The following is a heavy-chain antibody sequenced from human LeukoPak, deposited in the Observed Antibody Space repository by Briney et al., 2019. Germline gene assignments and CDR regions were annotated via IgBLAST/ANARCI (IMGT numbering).Heavy chain of an antibody. Sequence: ASVKVSCKVSGYTLTELSMHWVRQAPGKGLEWMGGFDPEDGETIYAQKFQGRVTITADKSTSTAYMELSSLRSEDTAVYYCLGDNWFDPWGQGTLVTVSS. J-gene: IGHJ5*02. CDR3: LGDNWFDP. D-gene: IGHD5-24*01. V-gene: IGHV1-24*01. CDR2: FDPEDGET. CDR1: GYTLTELS.